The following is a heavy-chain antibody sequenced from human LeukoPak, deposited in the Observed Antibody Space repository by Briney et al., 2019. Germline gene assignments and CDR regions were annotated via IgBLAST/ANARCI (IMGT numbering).Heavy chain of an antibody. CDR2: ISSSSSNI. V-gene: IGHV3-48*01. J-gene: IGHJ3*02. CDR3: ASQLGDASDI. D-gene: IGHD6-13*01. Sequence: TGGSLRLSCAASGFTFSSYSMNWVRQAPGKGLEWVSYISSSSSNIYYADSVKGRFTISRVNGKNSLYLQMNSLRAEDTAVYYCASQLGDASDIWGQGTMVTVSS. CDR1: GFTFSSYS.